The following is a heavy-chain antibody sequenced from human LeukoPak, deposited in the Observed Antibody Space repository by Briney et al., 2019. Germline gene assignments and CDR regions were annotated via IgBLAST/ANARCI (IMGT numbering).Heavy chain of an antibody. CDR2: IHYSGKT. CDR3: AKTREQSVVAAAYWYFDI. Sequence: SETLSLTCTVSGGPIGSYFWSWIRQPPGKGLEWIAFIHYSGKTIYNPSLTSRVTISVDTSKNQFSLNVNSVTAADTAVYYCAKTREQSVVAAAYWYFDIWGRGTLVSVSS. D-gene: IGHD2-15*01. V-gene: IGHV4-59*08. J-gene: IGHJ2*01. CDR1: GGPIGSYF.